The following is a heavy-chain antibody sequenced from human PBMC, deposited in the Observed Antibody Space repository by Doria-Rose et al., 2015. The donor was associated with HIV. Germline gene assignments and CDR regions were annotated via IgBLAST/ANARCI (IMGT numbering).Heavy chain of an antibody. J-gene: IGHJ4*02. CDR1: GVSLSSPGMG. CDR2: IFSDDER. CDR3: ARIKSSRWYHKYYFDF. V-gene: IGHV2-26*01. D-gene: IGHD6-13*01. Sequence: SGPVLVKPTVTLTLTCTVSGVSLSSPGMGVSWIRQPPGKALEWLANIFSDDERSYITSLKSRLTISRGTSKSHVVLTMTGMDPVDTATYYCARIKSSRWYHKYYFDFWGQGTLVIVSA.